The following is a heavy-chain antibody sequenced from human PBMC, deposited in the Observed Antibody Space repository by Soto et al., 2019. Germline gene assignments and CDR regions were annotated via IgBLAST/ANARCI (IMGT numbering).Heavy chain of an antibody. CDR2: IYPGDSDT. D-gene: IGHD2-21*01. J-gene: IGHJ5*02. Sequence: GESLKISCKGSGYSFTSYWIGWVRQMPGKGLEWMGIIYPGDSDTRYSPSFQGQVTISADKSISTAYLQWSSLKASDTAMYYCARRGSEFGYGGENWFDPWGQGTLVIVSS. V-gene: IGHV5-51*01. CDR1: GYSFTSYW. CDR3: ARRGSEFGYGGENWFDP.